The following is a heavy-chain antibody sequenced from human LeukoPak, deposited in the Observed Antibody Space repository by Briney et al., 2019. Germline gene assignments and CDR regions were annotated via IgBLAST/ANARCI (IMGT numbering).Heavy chain of an antibody. J-gene: IGHJ6*02. CDR2: INPNSGGT. D-gene: IGHD2-21*01. CDR1: GYTFTGYY. Sequence: ASVKVSCKASGYTFTGYYMHWVRQAPGQGLEWMGWINPNSGGTNYAQKFQGRVTTTRDTSISTAYMELSRLRSDDTAVYYCAVPTGDQAADYGMDVWGQGTTVTVSS. V-gene: IGHV1-2*02. CDR3: AVPTGDQAADYGMDV.